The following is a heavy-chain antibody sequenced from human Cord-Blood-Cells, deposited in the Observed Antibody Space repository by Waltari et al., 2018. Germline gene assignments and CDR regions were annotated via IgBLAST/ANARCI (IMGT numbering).Heavy chain of an antibody. Sequence: QVQLQESGPGLVKPSETLSLTCTVSGGSISSHYWRWIRQPPGKGLEWIGYIYYSGITNYNPSLKSRVTISVDTSKNQFSLKLSSVTAADTAVYYCAREEQLVGMDVWGQGTTVTVSS. CDR2: IYYSGIT. CDR3: AREEQLVGMDV. J-gene: IGHJ6*02. CDR1: GGSISSHY. D-gene: IGHD6-6*01. V-gene: IGHV4-59*11.